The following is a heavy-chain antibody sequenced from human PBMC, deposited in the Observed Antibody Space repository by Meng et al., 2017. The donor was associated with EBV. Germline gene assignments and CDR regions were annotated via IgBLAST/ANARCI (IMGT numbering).Heavy chain of an antibody. D-gene: IGHD1-20*01. CDR1: EFSFSNYV. J-gene: IGHJ4*02. Sequence: QLGEAGGGVVQPGSSLRLSCAASEFSFSNYVMHWVRQAPGKGLEWVAVISYDGSKKYYADSVKGRFTISRDNSKNTLYLQMSSLRPEDTAVYYCARDLGITGTVLGYWGQGTLVTVSS. CDR3: ARDLGITGTVLGY. CDR2: ISYDGSKK. V-gene: IGHV3-30-3*01.